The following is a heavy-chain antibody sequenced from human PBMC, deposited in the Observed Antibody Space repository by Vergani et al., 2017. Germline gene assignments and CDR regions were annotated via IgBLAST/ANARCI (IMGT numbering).Heavy chain of an antibody. CDR3: ARDSXYSSSWSYYYYMDV. J-gene: IGHJ6*03. V-gene: IGHV3-21*01. CDR2: ISSSSSYI. CDR1: GFTFSSYS. D-gene: IGHD6-13*01. Sequence: EVQLVESGGGLVKPGGSLRLSCAASGFTFSSYSMNWVRQAPGKGLEWVSSISSSSSYIYYADSVKGRFTISRDNAKNSLYLQMNSLRAEDTAVYYCARDSXYSSSWSYYYYMDVWGKGTTVTVSS.